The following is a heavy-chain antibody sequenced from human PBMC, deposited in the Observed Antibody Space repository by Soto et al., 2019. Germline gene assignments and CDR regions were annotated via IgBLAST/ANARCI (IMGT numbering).Heavy chain of an antibody. V-gene: IGHV3-23*01. CDR1: GFTFGNYA. Sequence: EVQLLESGGGLVQPGGSLRLSCAASGFTFGNYAFSWVRQAPGKGLEWVSVISGGGDATYYPDSVKGRFTTSRDNSKNTVYLQMNSLRAEDTAVYYCAKKSRGSITVPALYYFDYGGQGTLVTVAS. J-gene: IGHJ4*02. D-gene: IGHD6-19*01. CDR2: ISGGGDAT. CDR3: AKKSRGSITVPALYYFDY.